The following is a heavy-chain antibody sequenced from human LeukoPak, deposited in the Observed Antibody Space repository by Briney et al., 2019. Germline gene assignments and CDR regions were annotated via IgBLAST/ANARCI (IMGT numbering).Heavy chain of an antibody. Sequence: ASVKVSCKASGYTFTGYYMHWVRQAPGQGLEWMGWINPNSGGTDYAQKFQGWVSMTTDASISTAYMELSRLKSDDTAVYYCARERATTFWYGMDVWGQGTTVTVSS. CDR1: GYTFTGYY. CDR2: INPNSGGT. J-gene: IGHJ6*02. D-gene: IGHD1-26*01. V-gene: IGHV1-2*04. CDR3: ARERATTFWYGMDV.